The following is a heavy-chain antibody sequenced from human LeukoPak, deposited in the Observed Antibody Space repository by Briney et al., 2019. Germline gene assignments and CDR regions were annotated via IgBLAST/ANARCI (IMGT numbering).Heavy chain of an antibody. CDR3: ARGGDYSPSWGLDP. J-gene: IGHJ5*02. V-gene: IGHV4-59*11. CDR2: IFYSGST. D-gene: IGHD4-11*01. Sequence: SETLSLTRTVSGGSISSHYWSWIRQPPGKGLEWIGYIFYSGSTNYNPSLKSRVTISVDTSKNQFSLKLSSVTAADTAVYYCARGGDYSPSWGLDPWGQGTLVTVSS. CDR1: GGSISSHY.